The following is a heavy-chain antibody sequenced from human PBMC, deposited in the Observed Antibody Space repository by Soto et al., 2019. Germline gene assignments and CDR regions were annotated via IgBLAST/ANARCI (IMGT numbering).Heavy chain of an antibody. CDR3: ARGYSSSWYLFDP. J-gene: IGHJ5*02. V-gene: IGHV1-69*01. D-gene: IGHD6-13*01. Sequence: WVRQAPGQGLEWTGGIIPIFGTANYAQKFQGRVTITADESTSTAYMELSSLRSEDTAVYYCARGYSSSWYLFDPWGQGTLVTVSS. CDR2: IIPIFGTA.